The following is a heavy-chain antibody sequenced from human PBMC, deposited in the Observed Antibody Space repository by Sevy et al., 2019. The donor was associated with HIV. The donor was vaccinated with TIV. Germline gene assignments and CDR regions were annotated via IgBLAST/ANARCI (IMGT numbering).Heavy chain of an antibody. V-gene: IGHV3-30-3*01. Sequence: GGSLRLSCAASGFTFSSYAMHWVRQAPGKGLEWVAVISYDGSNKYYADSVKGRFTISRDNSKNTLYLQTNSLRAEDTAVYYCARSPSGVLDYWGQGTLVTVSS. D-gene: IGHD3-10*01. CDR3: ARSPSGVLDY. CDR2: ISYDGSNK. CDR1: GFTFSSYA. J-gene: IGHJ4*02.